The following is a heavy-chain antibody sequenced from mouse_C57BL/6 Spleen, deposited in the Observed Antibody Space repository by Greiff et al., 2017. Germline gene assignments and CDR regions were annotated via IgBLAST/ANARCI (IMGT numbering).Heavy chain of an antibody. V-gene: IGHV1-9*01. D-gene: IGHD6-1*01. CDR3: ARPPHYDAMDY. Sequence: VKLLESGAELMKPGASVKLSCKATGYTFTGYWIEWVTQRPGHGLAWIGEILPGSGSTNYNEKFKCKATFTAETSSNTAYMQLSSLTTEYSAIYYCARPPHYDAMDYWGQGASVTVSS. CDR1: GYTFTGYW. J-gene: IGHJ4*01. CDR2: ILPGSGST.